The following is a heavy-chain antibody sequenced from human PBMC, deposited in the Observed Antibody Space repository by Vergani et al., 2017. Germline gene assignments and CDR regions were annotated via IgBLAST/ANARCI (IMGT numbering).Heavy chain of an antibody. J-gene: IGHJ4*02. D-gene: IGHD3-3*01. CDR2: LSASDRRT. V-gene: IGHV3-23*01. Sequence: QFMQSGGGLVQRGGSLRLSCAASGFTFIMHAMSWVRQAPGKGLEWVSTLSASDRRTHYADSVKGRFTISRDNSKNTLSLQMNSLRAEDTAVYYCAKTSNYDFWSGYYMGLDYWGQGTLVTVSS. CDR3: AKTSNYDFWSGYYMGLDY. CDR1: GFTFIMHA.